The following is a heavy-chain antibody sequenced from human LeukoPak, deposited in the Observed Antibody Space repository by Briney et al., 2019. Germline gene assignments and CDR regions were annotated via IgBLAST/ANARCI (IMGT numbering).Heavy chain of an antibody. Sequence: ASVKVSCKASGYTFTGYYMHWVRQAPGQGLEWMGWMNPNSGNTGYAQKFQGRVTMTRNTSISTAYMELSSLRSEDTAVYYCARGHLSGWYIDYWGQGTLVTVSS. CDR2: MNPNSGNT. CDR3: ARGHLSGWYIDY. D-gene: IGHD6-19*01. CDR1: GYTFTGYY. V-gene: IGHV1-8*02. J-gene: IGHJ4*02.